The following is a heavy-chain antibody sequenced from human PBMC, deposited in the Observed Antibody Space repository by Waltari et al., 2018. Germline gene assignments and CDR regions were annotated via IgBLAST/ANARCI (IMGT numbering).Heavy chain of an antibody. D-gene: IGHD3-10*01. J-gene: IGHJ6*03. V-gene: IGHV1-69-2*01. Sequence: EVQLVQSGAEVKKPGATVKISCKASGYTFTDYYMHWVQQAPGKGLEWMGRVDPEDGETIYAEKFQGRVTITADTSTDTAYMELSSLRSEDTAVYYCATYYGSGSPYYYYYYYMDVWGKGTTVTVSS. CDR2: VDPEDGET. CDR3: ATYYGSGSPYYYYYYYMDV. CDR1: GYTFTDYY.